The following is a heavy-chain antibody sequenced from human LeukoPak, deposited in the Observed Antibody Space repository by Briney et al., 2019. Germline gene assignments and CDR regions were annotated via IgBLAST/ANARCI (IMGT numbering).Heavy chain of an antibody. J-gene: IGHJ6*02. CDR3: ARDDHWGPYGMDV. CDR2: IYYSGST. D-gene: IGHD7-27*01. Sequence: SETLSLTCTVSGGSVSSGSYYWSWIRQPPGKGLEWIGYIYYSGSTNYNPSLKSRVTISVDTSKNQFSLKLSSVTAADTAVYYCARDDHWGPYGMDVWGQGTMVTVSS. CDR1: GGSVSSGSYY. V-gene: IGHV4-61*01.